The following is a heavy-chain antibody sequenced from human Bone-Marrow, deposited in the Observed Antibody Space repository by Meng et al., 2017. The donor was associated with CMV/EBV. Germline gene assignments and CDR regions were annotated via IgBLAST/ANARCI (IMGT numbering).Heavy chain of an antibody. V-gene: IGHV3-53*05. Sequence: GESLKISCAASGFTVSSNYMSWVRQAPGKGLEWVSVIYSGGSTYYADSAKGRFTISRDNSKSTLYMQMNSLRPEDTAVYYCAKDPERRRVAGYGPLDIWGQGTVVTVSS. CDR3: AKDPERRRVAGYGPLDI. J-gene: IGHJ3*02. CDR1: GFTVSSNY. D-gene: IGHD6-19*01. CDR2: IYSGGST.